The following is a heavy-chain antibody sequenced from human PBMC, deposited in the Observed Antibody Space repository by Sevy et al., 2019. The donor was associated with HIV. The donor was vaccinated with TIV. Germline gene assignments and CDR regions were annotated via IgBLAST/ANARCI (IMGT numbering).Heavy chain of an antibody. CDR2: ISSSGSTI. CDR1: GFTFSSYE. CDR3: ATSGGVTDYGMDV. J-gene: IGHJ6*02. Sequence: GGSLRLSCEASGFTFSSYEMNWVRQAPGKGLEWVSYISSSGSTISYADSVKGRFTISRDNPKNSLYLQMNSLRAEDTAVYYCATSGGVTDYGMDVWGQGTTVTVSS. V-gene: IGHV3-48*03. D-gene: IGHD3-16*01.